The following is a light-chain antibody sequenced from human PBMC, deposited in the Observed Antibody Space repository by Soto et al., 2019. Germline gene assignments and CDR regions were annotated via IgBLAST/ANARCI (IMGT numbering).Light chain of an antibody. V-gene: IGLV1-44*01. Sequence: QSVLTQPPSASGTPGQRVTISCSGSSSNIRSNTVNWYQQLPRTAPKLLIYSNNQRPSGVPDRFSGSKSGTSASLAISGLQSEDEADYYCAAWDDSLNGVVFGGGTKLTVI. CDR1: SSNIRSNT. J-gene: IGLJ2*01. CDR3: AAWDDSLNGVV. CDR2: SNN.